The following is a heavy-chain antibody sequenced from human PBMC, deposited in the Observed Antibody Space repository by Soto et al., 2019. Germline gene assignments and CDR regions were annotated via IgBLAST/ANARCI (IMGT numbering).Heavy chain of an antibody. Sequence: ASVKVSCKASGYTFPSYGISWVRQAPGQGLEWMGWISAYNGNTNYAQKLQGRVTMTTDTSTSTAYMELRSLRSDDTAVYYCARGGSGCQKSLYYYSYGMDVWGQGTTVTVSS. CDR3: ARGGSGCQKSLYYYSYGMDV. CDR2: ISAYNGNT. D-gene: IGHD6-19*01. CDR1: GYTFPSYG. V-gene: IGHV1-18*01. J-gene: IGHJ6*02.